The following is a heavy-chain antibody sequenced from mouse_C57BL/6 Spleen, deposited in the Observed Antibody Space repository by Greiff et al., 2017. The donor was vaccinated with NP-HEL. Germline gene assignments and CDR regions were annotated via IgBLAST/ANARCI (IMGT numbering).Heavy chain of an antibody. J-gene: IGHJ4*01. Sequence: VQRVESGAELVKPGASVKMSCKASGYTFTTYPIEWMKQNHGKSLEWIGNFHPYNDDTKYNEKFKGKATLTVEKSSSTVYLELSRLTSDDSAVYYCARRRIYDYDDPYYYAMDYWGQGTSVTVSS. CDR2: FHPYNDDT. CDR3: ARRRIYDYDDPYYYAMDY. V-gene: IGHV1-47*01. D-gene: IGHD2-4*01. CDR1: GYTFTTYP.